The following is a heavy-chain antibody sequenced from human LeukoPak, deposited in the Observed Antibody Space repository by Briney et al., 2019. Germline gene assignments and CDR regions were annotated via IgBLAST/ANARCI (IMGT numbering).Heavy chain of an antibody. J-gene: IGHJ4*02. CDR3: ARSNQADDY. V-gene: IGHV3-74*01. D-gene: IGHD1-14*01. CDR2: INPGGSSI. Sequence: GSLRLSCAASGFTFSSYWMHWVRQVPGKGLVWVARINPGGSSITYADSVKGRFTISRDNAKNTLYLQMDSLRAEDTGVYYCARSNQADDYWGQGTLVTVSS. CDR1: GFTFSSYW.